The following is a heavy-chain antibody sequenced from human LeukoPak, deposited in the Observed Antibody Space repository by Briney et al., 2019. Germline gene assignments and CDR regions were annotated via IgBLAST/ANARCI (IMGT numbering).Heavy chain of an antibody. D-gene: IGHD2-2*01. J-gene: IGHJ2*01. CDR3: AISKVVPAANWYFDL. CDR2: IYYSGST. V-gene: IGHV4-59*08. CDR1: GGSISSYY. Sequence: SETLSLTCTVSGGSISSYYWSWIRQPPGKGLEWIGYIYYSGSTNYNPSLKSRVTISVDTSKNQFSLKLSSVTAADTAVYYCAISKVVPAANWYFDLWGRGTLVTVSS.